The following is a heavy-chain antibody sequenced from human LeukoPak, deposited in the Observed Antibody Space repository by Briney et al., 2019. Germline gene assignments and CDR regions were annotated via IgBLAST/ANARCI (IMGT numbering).Heavy chain of an antibody. CDR2: IRYDGSNK. Sequence: GGSLRLSCAASGFSFSSYGMHWVRQAPGKGLEWVAFIRYDGSNKYYADSVKGRFTISRDNSKNTVHMQMNSLRGEDTAVYYCAKGDGNWNDFDYWGQGTPVTVSS. D-gene: IGHD1-20*01. V-gene: IGHV3-30*02. CDR3: AKGDGNWNDFDY. CDR1: GFSFSSYG. J-gene: IGHJ4*02.